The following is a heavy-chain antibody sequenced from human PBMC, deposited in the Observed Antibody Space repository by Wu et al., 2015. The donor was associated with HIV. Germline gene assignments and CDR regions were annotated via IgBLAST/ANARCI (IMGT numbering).Heavy chain of an antibody. V-gene: IGHV1-69*05. CDR2: IIPIFGTT. D-gene: IGHD3-9*01. CDR1: GGTFNTYA. CDR3: AGNHDILTGYYLLRKDDAFVY. Sequence: QVQLVQSGAEVKKSGSSVKVSCKASGGTFNTYAISWVRQAPGQGLEWMGGIIPIFGTTNYAQKFQGRATITTDESTSTAYMELSSLRSEDTAVYYCAGNHDILTGYYLLRKDDAFVYLGPKGQWSPSLQ. J-gene: IGHJ3*02.